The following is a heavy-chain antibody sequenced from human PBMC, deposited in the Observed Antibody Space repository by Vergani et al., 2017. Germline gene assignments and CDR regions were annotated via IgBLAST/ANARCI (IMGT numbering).Heavy chain of an antibody. V-gene: IGHV1-18*01. CDR3: ARGPFSSSWNYFVY. CDR2: ISTYNGNT. Sequence: VQLVQPGAEVKKPGASVKVSCKASGYTFISYGITWVRQAPGQGLEWMGWISTYNGNTNYAQKFQGGVTMTTDTSTSTAYMELGSLRSDDTAVYYCARGPFSSSWNYFVYWGKGTLVTVSS. CDR1: GYTFISYG. J-gene: IGHJ4*02. D-gene: IGHD6-13*01.